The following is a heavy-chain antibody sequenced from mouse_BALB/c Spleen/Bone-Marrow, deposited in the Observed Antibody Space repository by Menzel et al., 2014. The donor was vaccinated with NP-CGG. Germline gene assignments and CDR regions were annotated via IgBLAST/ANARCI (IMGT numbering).Heavy chain of an antibody. D-gene: IGHD2-1*01. J-gene: IGHJ2*01. V-gene: IGHV5-6-3*01. CDR2: INSNGGST. Sequence: DVKLVESGGGLVQPGGSLKPSCAASGFTFSSYGMSWVRQTPDKRLELVASINSNGGSTYYPDSVKGRFTISRDNAKNTLSLQMSSLKSEDTAMYYCARGNYGNYVDYFDYWGQGTTLTVSS. CDR1: GFTFSSYG. CDR3: ARGNYGNYVDYFDY.